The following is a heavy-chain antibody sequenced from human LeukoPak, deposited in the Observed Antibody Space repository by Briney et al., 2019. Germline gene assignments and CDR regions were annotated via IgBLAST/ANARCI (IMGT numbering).Heavy chain of an antibody. D-gene: IGHD3-10*01. CDR3: AKDRGEHTAYPDDAFDI. Sequence: GGSLRLSCAASGFMFSSYAMSWVRQAPGKGLVWVSVISGSGGSTYYADSVKGRFTISRDNSKNTLYLQMNSLRVEDTAVYYCAKDRGEHTAYPDDAFDIWGQGTMVTVSS. CDR2: ISGSGGST. V-gene: IGHV3-23*01. CDR1: GFMFSSYA. J-gene: IGHJ3*02.